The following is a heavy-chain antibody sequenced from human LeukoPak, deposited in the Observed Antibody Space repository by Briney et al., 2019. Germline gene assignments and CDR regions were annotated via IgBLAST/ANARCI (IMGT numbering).Heavy chain of an antibody. V-gene: IGHV7-4-1*02. CDR2: INTNTGNP. J-gene: IGHJ4*02. CDR3: ARSNNDGDYLGVGFDY. CDR1: GYTFTTYA. D-gene: IGHD4-17*01. Sequence: PGASVKVSCKTSGYTFTTYAINWVRQAPGQGLEWMGWINTNTGNPTYAQGFTGRFAFSLDTSVSTTYLQISSLKAEDTAIYYCARSNNDGDYLGVGFDYWGQGALVTVSS.